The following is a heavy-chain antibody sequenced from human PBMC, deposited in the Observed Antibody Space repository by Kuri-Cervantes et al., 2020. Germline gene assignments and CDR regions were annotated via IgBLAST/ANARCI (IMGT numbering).Heavy chain of an antibody. CDR1: GGSVSSGSYY. J-gene: IGHJ4*02. CDR3: ARSPLRYYMGV. V-gene: IGHV4-61*01. CDR2: IYYSGST. D-gene: IGHD2/OR15-2a*01. Sequence: SETLSLTCTVSGGSVSSGSYYWSWIRQPPGKGLEWIGYIYYSGSTNYNPSLKGRVTISVDTSKNQFSLKLSSVTAADTAVYYCARSPLRYYMGVWGQGTLVTVSS.